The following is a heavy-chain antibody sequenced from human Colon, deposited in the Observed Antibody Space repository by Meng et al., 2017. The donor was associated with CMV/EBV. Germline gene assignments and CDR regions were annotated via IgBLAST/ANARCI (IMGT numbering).Heavy chain of an antibody. V-gene: IGHV1-8*03. CDR1: GYTFTGFD. D-gene: IGHD3-9*01. CDR3: ARVTGIAARKHFDT. CDR2: INPYSGRT. Sequence: ASAKVSCKASGYTFTGFDIDWLRQTPGQGLQWMGTINPYSGRTAFAQHFQGRVTITRHTSISSVYMELSSLKSEDSALYFCARVTGIAARKHFDTWGQGTLVTVSS. J-gene: IGHJ4*02.